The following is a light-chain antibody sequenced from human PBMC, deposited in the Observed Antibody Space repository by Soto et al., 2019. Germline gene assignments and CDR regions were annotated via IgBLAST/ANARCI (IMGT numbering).Light chain of an antibody. CDR3: SSYTSSSTLYV. J-gene: IGLJ1*01. V-gene: IGLV2-14*01. CDR2: GVS. CDR1: SSDFGGYNY. Sequence: QSVLTQPAAVSGSPGQSITVSCTGTSSDFGGYNYVSWYQQHPGKAPKVIIYGVSNRPSGVSNRFSGSKSANTASLTISGLQAEDEADYYCSSYTSSSTLYVFGTGTKVTVL.